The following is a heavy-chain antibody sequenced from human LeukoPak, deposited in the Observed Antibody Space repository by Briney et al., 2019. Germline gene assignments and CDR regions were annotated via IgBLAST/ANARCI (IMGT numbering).Heavy chain of an antibody. V-gene: IGHV3-9*01. D-gene: IGHD3-10*01. CDR2: ISWNSGNI. CDR1: GSTLDDYA. Sequence: GGSLRLSCAASGSTLDDYAMHWVRQAPGKGLEWVSGISWNSGNIGYADSVKGRFTISRDNAKNSLYLQMNSLRAEDTALYYCAKDSYGGSGSYYLYSFDYWGQGTLVTVSS. CDR3: AKDSYGGSGSYYLYSFDY. J-gene: IGHJ4*02.